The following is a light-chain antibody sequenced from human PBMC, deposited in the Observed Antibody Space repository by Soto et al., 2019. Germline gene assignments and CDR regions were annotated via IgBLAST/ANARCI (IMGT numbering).Light chain of an antibody. CDR1: QSGSSTS. J-gene: IGKJ3*01. Sequence: EIVLTQSPCTLSLAPGERATLSCRARQSGSSTSLACYHQKPGQAPRPLIYGASSRATGIPDRFSGSGSGNAFSLTIHRLEPEAFAVDYYQQYGTSTPSPLGPGTKVEIK. CDR2: GAS. CDR3: QQYGTSTPSP. V-gene: IGKV3-20*01.